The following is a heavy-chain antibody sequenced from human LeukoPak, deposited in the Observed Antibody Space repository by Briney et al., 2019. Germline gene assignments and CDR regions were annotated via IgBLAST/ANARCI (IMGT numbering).Heavy chain of an antibody. D-gene: IGHD2-8*01. Sequence: GGSLRLSCAASTFSFSTYGTYWVSSYGIHWVRQAPGKGLEWVAYIQYDGSNEQYGDSVKGRFSISRDSSKNIVFLQMNSLRAEDTAVYYCAKDRCSNGIGCFYYYMDVWGKGTTVTISS. CDR1: TFSFSTYGTYWVSSYG. CDR2: IQYDGSNE. J-gene: IGHJ6*03. CDR3: AKDRCSNGIGCFYYYMDV. V-gene: IGHV3-30*02.